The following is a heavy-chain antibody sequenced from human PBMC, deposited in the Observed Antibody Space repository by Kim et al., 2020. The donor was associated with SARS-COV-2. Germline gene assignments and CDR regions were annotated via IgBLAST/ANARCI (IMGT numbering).Heavy chain of an antibody. J-gene: IGHJ4*02. CDR3: ASSQRYYGSGSYSG. D-gene: IGHD3-10*01. Sequence: TPSLKSRVTISVDTSKNQFSRKLSSVTAADTAVYYCASSQRYYGSGSYSGWGQGTLVTVSS. V-gene: IGHV4-59*01.